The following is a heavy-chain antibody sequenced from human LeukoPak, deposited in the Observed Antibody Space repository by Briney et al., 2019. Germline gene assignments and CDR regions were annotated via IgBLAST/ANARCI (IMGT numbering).Heavy chain of an antibody. J-gene: IGHJ4*02. V-gene: IGHV3-23*01. CDR2: ITSSGGNT. CDR1: GFTFSNYA. D-gene: IGHD2-21*02. Sequence: SGGSLRLSYAASGFTFSNYALSWVRQAPGKGLEWVSTITSSGGNTYYADSVKGRFTISRDNSKNTLYVQMNSLRAEDTALYFCAKLSCGGDCPFDYWGQGTLVTVSS. CDR3: AKLSCGGDCPFDY.